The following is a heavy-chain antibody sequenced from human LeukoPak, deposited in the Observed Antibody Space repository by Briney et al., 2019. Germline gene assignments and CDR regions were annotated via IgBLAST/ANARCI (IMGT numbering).Heavy chain of an antibody. CDR2: IRSKAYGGTT. Sequence: PGGSLRLSCTASGFTFGDYAMSWFRQAPGKGLEWVGFIRSKAYGGTTEYAASVKGRFTISRDDSKSIAYLQMNSLKTEDTAVYYCTRAPVGAWGYYFDYWGQGTLVTVSS. J-gene: IGHJ4*02. CDR1: GFTFGDYA. D-gene: IGHD1-26*01. V-gene: IGHV3-49*03. CDR3: TRAPVGAWGYYFDY.